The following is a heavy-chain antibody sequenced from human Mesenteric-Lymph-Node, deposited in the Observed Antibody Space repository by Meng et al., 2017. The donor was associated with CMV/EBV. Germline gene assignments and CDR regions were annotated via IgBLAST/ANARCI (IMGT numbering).Heavy chain of an antibody. CDR3: ARDALPYSSDK. V-gene: IGHV3-7*01. CDR1: GFTFNSYW. CDR2: INQDASEI. Sequence: GGSLRLSCAASGFTFNSYWMSWVRQAPGKGLEWVASINQDASEIHYLDSVKGRFTISRDNAKNTLYLQMNSLGVDDTATYYCARDALPYSSDKWGQGTLVTVSS. D-gene: IGHD2-15*01. J-gene: IGHJ4*01.